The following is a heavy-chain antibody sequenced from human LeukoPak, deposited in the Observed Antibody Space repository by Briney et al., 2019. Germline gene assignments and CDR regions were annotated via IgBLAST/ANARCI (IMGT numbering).Heavy chain of an antibody. CDR1: GYTFTCYY. D-gene: IGHD6-19*01. Sequence: ASVKVSCKASGYTFTCYYMHWVRQAPGQGLEWMGRINPNSGGTNYAQKFQGRVTMTRDTSISTAYMELSRLRPDDTAVYYCAREGDLGHQWLVRYFDYWGQGTLVTVSS. V-gene: IGHV1-2*06. CDR2: INPNSGGT. J-gene: IGHJ4*02. CDR3: AREGDLGHQWLVRYFDY.